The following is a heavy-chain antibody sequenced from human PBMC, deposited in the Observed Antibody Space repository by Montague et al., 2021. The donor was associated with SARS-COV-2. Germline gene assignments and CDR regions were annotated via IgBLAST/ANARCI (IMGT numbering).Heavy chain of an antibody. J-gene: IGHJ4*02. D-gene: IGHD7-27*01. CDR2: IYTSGRT. Sequence: SETLSLTCGVSGGSINSYYWSWIRQPAGKGLEWIGRIYTSGRTNHSPSLKSRVTISVDTSRNHLSLKLTSVTAADTAVYYCARHANWDWYYFDYWGQGTLVTVSS. CDR3: ARHANWDWYYFDY. V-gene: IGHV4-4*07. CDR1: GGSINSYY.